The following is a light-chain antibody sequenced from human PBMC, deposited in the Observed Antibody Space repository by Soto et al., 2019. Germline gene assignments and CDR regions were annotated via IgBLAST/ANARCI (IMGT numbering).Light chain of an antibody. CDR3: SSYTGSSTLGV. V-gene: IGLV2-14*01. CDR1: SSDVGDYNF. J-gene: IGLJ1*01. CDR2: DVT. Sequence: QSVLTQPASVSGSPGQSITISCTGTSSDVGDYNFVSWYQQQPGKAPKLMIYDVTNRPSGFSNRFSGSKSGNTASLTISGLQAEDEAHYYCSSYTGSSTLGVFGSGTKVTVL.